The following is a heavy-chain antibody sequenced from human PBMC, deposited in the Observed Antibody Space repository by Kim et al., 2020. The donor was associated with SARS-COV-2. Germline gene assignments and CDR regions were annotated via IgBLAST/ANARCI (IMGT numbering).Heavy chain of an antibody. V-gene: IGHV1-18*04. J-gene: IGHJ6*02. CDR3: ARDIVVVPAAILDDYYGMDV. Sequence: ASVKVSCKASGYTFTSYGISWVRQAPGQGLEWMGWISAYNGNTNYAQKLQGRVTMTTDTSTSTAYMELRSLRSDDTAVYYCARDIVVVPAAILDDYYGMDVWGQGTTVTVSS. CDR2: ISAYNGNT. CDR1: GYTFTSYG. D-gene: IGHD2-2*02.